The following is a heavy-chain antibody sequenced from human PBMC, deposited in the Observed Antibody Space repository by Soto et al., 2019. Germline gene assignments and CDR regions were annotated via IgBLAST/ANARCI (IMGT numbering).Heavy chain of an antibody. J-gene: IGHJ3*02. CDR1: GFTFSDYA. D-gene: IGHD6-19*01. Sequence: EVQLLESGGGLVQPGGSLRLSCAASGFTFSDYAMNWIRQAPGKGLEWVSAVRGSGDDTWYADSVKGRFTISRDNSKNTLDLQMNSLRAEDTAVYYCAKVDRAVDRAFDSWGPGTMVTVSS. CDR2: VRGSGDDT. V-gene: IGHV3-23*01. CDR3: AKVDRAVDRAFDS.